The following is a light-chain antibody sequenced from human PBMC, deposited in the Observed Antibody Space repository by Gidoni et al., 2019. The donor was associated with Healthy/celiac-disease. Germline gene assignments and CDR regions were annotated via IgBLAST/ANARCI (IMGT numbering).Light chain of an antibody. V-gene: IGKV1-39*01. Sequence: DIQMTQSPSSLSASVGDRVTITCRASQSISSYLNGYQQKQGKAPKLLIYAASSLQSGVPSRFSGSGSGTDFTLTISSLQPEDFSTYYCQQSYSTPQTFXXXTKLEIK. J-gene: IGKJ2*01. CDR3: QQSYSTPQT. CDR2: AAS. CDR1: QSISSY.